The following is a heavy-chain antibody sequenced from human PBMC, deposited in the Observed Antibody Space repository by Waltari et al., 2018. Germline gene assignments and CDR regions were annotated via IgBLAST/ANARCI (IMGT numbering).Heavy chain of an antibody. D-gene: IGHD6-13*01. J-gene: IGHJ6*02. CDR3: AKATYSSPNYGMDV. Sequence: EVQLLESGGGLVQPGGSRRLSCEVSGFTFSSYEMGWVRQAPGRGLGWGSGVSGSGGDTYYADSVKGRFTVSRDNSNNMLFLQMNNLRGEDTAIYYCAKATYSSPNYGMDVWGQGTTVTVSS. CDR1: GFTFSSYE. V-gene: IGHV3-23*01. CDR2: VSGSGGDT.